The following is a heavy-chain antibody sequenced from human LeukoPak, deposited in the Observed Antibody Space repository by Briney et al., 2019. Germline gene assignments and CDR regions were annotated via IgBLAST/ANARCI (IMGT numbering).Heavy chain of an antibody. CDR3: ARDTETQYYYDSSGYPPRGDAFDI. CDR2: IYTSGST. V-gene: IGHV4-4*07. Sequence: SETLSLTCTVSGGSISSYYWSWIRQPAGKGLEWIGRIYTSGSTNYNPSLKSRVTMSVDTSKNQSSLKLSSVTAADTAVYYCARDTETQYYYDSSGYPPRGDAFDIWGQGTMVTVSS. D-gene: IGHD3-22*01. J-gene: IGHJ3*02. CDR1: GGSISSYY.